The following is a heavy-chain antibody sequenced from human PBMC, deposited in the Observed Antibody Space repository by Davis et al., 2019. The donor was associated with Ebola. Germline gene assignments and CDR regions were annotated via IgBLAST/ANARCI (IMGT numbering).Heavy chain of an antibody. CDR2: ISGSTGYI. Sequence: GESLKISCATSGFIFRSSSMNWVRQVPGTGLELVSSISGSTGYIYYADSVKGRFTISRDNSKNTLYLQMNSLRAEDTAVYYCAKDEGYSYAPGYYWGQGTLVTVSS. CDR3: AKDEGYSYAPGYY. D-gene: IGHD5-18*01. J-gene: IGHJ4*02. V-gene: IGHV3-21*01. CDR1: GFIFRSSS.